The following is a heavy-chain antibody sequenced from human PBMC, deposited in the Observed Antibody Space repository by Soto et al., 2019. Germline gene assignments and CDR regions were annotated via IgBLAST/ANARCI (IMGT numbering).Heavy chain of an antibody. CDR2: ISSSSSTI. V-gene: IGHV3-48*01. D-gene: IGHD4-17*01. CDR1: GFTFSSYS. Sequence: EVQLVESGGGLVQPGGSLRLSCAASGFTFSSYSMNWVRQAPGKGLEWVSYISSSSSTIYYADSVKGRFTISRDNAKNSLYQQKNSLRAEDTAVYYCARDRPAHKHDYGDYAGYYWGQGTLVTVSS. J-gene: IGHJ4*02. CDR3: ARDRPAHKHDYGDYAGYY.